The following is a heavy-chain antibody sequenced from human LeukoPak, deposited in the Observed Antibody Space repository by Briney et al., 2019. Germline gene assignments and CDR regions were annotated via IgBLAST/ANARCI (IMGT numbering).Heavy chain of an antibody. CDR1: GYTFTSYY. J-gene: IGHJ4*02. CDR3: ARMTAASGQSLFDY. V-gene: IGHV1-18*04. CDR2: ISAYNGNT. D-gene: IGHD6-13*01. Sequence: ASVKVSCKASGYTFTSYYMHWVRQAPGQGLEWVGWISAYNGNTKNAQKLQGRVTMTTDTSTSTAYMELRSLSSDDTAVYYYARMTAASGQSLFDYWGQGTLVTVSS.